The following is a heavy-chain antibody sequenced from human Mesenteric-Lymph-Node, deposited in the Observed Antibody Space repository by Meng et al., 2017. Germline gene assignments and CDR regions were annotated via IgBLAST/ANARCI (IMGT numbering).Heavy chain of an antibody. D-gene: IGHD6-13*01. J-gene: IGHJ3*02. CDR1: GGSLSGDY. Sequence: SETLSLTCAVYGGSLSGDYWVWIRKAPGKGREWMGEINHRGETNSKSSLKSRVTMTIDTSKNQFSLKVTSVTAADTGIFYCARGVAYSSSWGTANDAFDIWGQGTMVTVSS. V-gene: IGHV4-34*01. CDR3: ARGVAYSSSWGTANDAFDI. CDR2: INHRGET.